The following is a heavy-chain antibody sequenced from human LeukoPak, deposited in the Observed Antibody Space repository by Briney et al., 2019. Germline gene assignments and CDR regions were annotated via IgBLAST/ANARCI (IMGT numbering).Heavy chain of an antibody. V-gene: IGHV4-39*01. CDR2: IYYSGSA. D-gene: IGHD4-23*01. CDR1: GGSISSSSYC. CDR3: ARHENSQDAFDI. Sequence: PSETLSLTCTVSGGSISSSSYCWGWIRQPPGKGLEWIGSIYYSGSAYYNPSLKSRVTISVDTSKNQFSLKLSSVTAADTAVYYCARHENSQDAFDIWGQGTMVTVSS. J-gene: IGHJ3*02.